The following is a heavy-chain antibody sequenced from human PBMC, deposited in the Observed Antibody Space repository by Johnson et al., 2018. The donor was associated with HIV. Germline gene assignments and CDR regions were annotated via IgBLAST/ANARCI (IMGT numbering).Heavy chain of an antibody. J-gene: IGHJ3*02. CDR1: GFTFDDYG. CDR3: ARAFLSHYYDSSGPVDI. CDR2: INWNGGST. V-gene: IGHV3-20*04. Sequence: MHLVESGGGVVRPGGSLRLSCAASGFTFDDYGMSWVRQAPGKGLEWVSGINWNGGSTGYADSVKGRFTISRDNAKNSLYLQMNSLRAEDTALYYCARAFLSHYYDSSGPVDIWGQGTMVTVSS. D-gene: IGHD3-22*01.